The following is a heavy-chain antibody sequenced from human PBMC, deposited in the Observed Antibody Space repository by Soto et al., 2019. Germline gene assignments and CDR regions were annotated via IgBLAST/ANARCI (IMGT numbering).Heavy chain of an antibody. CDR1: GGTFSSYA. V-gene: IGHV1-69*13. CDR3: ASYSVAGPATFDY. Sequence: SVKVTCKASGGTFSSYAISWVRQAPGQGLEWMGGIIPIFGTANYAQKFQGRVTITADESISTAYMELSSLRSEDTAVYYCASYSVAGPATFDYWGQGTLVTVSS. CDR2: IIPIFGTA. D-gene: IGHD6-19*01. J-gene: IGHJ4*02.